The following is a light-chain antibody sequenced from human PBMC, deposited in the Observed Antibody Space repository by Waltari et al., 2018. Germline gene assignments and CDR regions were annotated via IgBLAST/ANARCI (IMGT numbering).Light chain of an antibody. CDR3: SSYTDSCTVV. Sequence: QSALSQPASVSGSPGQSITISCTGTSSDIGGHSSVSWYQQHPGKAPKRMIYDVRNRPSGVSFRFSGSKSADTASLTFAGLQAEDEADYYFSSYTDSCTVVFGGGTRLTVL. J-gene: IGLJ3*02. CDR1: SSDIGGHSS. V-gene: IGLV2-14*03. CDR2: DVR.